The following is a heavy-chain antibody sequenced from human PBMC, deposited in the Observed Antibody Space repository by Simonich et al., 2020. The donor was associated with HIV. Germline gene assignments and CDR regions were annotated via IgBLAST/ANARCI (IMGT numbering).Heavy chain of an antibody. Sequence: QLLLQESGPGLVKPSETLSLTCSVSGGSISSSNYYWGWIRQPPGKGLEWIGSIYHSWSTYYTPSPKSRVTISVDTSKNQFSLKLSSVTAADTAVYYCARNTATRGSNWYFDLWGRGTLVTVSS. J-gene: IGHJ2*01. CDR3: ARNTATRGSNWYFDL. CDR2: IYHSWST. CDR1: GGSISSSNYY. D-gene: IGHD3-16*01. V-gene: IGHV4-39*07.